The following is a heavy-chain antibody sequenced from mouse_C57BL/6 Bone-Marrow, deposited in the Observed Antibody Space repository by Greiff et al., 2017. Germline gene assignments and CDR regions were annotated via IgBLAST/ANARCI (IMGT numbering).Heavy chain of an antibody. J-gene: IGHJ2*01. D-gene: IGHD2-2*01. CDR1: GYTFTSYW. Sequence: QVQLQQSGAELVKPGASVKMSCKASGYTFTSYWITWVKQRPGQGLEWIGDIYPGSGSTNYNEKFKSKATLTVDTSSSTAYMQLSSLTSEDSAVYYCARIGGYDGGVFDYWGQGTTLTVSS. CDR2: IYPGSGST. V-gene: IGHV1-55*01. CDR3: ARIGGYDGGVFDY.